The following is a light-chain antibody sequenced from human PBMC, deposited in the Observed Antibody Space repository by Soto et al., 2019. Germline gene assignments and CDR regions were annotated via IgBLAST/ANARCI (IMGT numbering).Light chain of an antibody. V-gene: IGKV1-5*03. CDR1: QSISTW. Sequence: DIQMTQSPSALSASVGDRVTITCRASQSISTWLAWYQQKRGTAPKLLIYRASILESGVPSRFSGSGSGTEFTLTIINLQPDDFATYYCQQFNSYSGTFGQGTKVEIK. CDR2: RAS. J-gene: IGKJ1*01. CDR3: QQFNSYSGT.